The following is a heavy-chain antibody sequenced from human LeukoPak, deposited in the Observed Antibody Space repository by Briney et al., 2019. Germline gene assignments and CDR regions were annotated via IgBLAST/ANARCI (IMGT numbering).Heavy chain of an antibody. J-gene: IGHJ5*02. CDR2: IYYSGST. Sequence: PSETLSLTCTVSGGSISSYYWSWIRQPPGKGLEWLGYIYYSGSTNYNPSLKSRVTISVDTSKNQFSLKLSSVTAADTAVYYCARGSSSWGNWFDPWGQGTLVTVSS. CDR1: GGSISSYY. CDR3: ARGSSSWGNWFDP. V-gene: IGHV4-59*08. D-gene: IGHD6-13*01.